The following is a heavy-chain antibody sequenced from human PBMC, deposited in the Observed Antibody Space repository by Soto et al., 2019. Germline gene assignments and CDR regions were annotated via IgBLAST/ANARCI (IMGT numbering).Heavy chain of an antibody. CDR3: ASNYGGNSY. V-gene: IGHV1-69*02. CDR2: IIPILGIA. Sequence: QVQLVQSGAEVKKPGSSVKVSCKASGGTVSYYTISWVRQAPGQGLEWMGRIIPILGIANYAQKFQGRVTITADQPTSTVYMELSSLISEDTAVYYCASNYGGNSYWGQGTLVTVSS. J-gene: IGHJ4*02. CDR1: GGTVSYYT. D-gene: IGHD4-17*01.